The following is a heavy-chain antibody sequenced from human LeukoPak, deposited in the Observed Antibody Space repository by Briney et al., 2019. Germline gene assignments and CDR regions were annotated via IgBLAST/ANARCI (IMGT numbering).Heavy chain of an antibody. V-gene: IGHV3-9*01. J-gene: IGHJ3*02. CDR3: AKDMGAVAGYLAFDI. D-gene: IGHD6-19*01. Sequence: PGGSLRLSCAASGFTFDDYAKHWVRQAPGKGLEWVSGISWNSGSIGYADSVKGRFTISRDNAKNSLYLQMNSLRAEDTALYYCAKDMGAVAGYLAFDIWGQGTMITVSS. CDR2: ISWNSGSI. CDR1: GFTFDDYA.